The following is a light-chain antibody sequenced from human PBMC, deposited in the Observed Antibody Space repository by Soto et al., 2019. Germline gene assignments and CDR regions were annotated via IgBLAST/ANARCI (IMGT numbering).Light chain of an antibody. CDR2: GAS. Sequence: EIVLTQSPGTLSLSPGERATLSCRASQSVSSSYLAWYQQKPGQAPRLLIYGASSRANGIPDRFSGSGSATDFTLTISSLEPEDFAVYYCQQYYSSPRTFGQGTKVEIK. V-gene: IGKV3-20*01. J-gene: IGKJ1*01. CDR1: QSVSSSY. CDR3: QQYYSSPRT.